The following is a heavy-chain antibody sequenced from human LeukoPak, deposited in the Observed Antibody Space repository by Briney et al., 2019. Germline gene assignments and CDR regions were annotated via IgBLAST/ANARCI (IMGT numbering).Heavy chain of an antibody. Sequence: PGGSLRLSCAASGFTFSSYSMNWVRQAPGKGLEGVSSISSSSSYIYYADSVKGRFTISRDNAKNSLYLQMNSLRAEDTAVYYCARVGRGGYVSYWGQGTLVTVSS. CDR3: ARVGRGGYVSY. D-gene: IGHD5-24*01. J-gene: IGHJ4*02. CDR1: GFTFSSYS. CDR2: ISSSSSYI. V-gene: IGHV3-21*01.